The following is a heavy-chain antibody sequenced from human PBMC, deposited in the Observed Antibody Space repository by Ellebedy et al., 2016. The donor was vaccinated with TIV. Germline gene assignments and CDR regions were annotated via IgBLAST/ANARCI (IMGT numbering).Heavy chain of an antibody. CDR2: IGYDGSKK. V-gene: IGHV3-30*02. J-gene: IGHJ3*02. CDR3: AKRDQIRSHGLDI. CDR1: GFTFSSYG. Sequence: PGGSLRLSCAASGFTFSSYGIHWVRRAPGKGLEWVAAIGYDGSKKSYADSVKGRITISRDNSKNTVDLQMNSLRAEDTAVYYCAKRDQIRSHGLDIWGQGTMVTVSS. D-gene: IGHD3-16*01.